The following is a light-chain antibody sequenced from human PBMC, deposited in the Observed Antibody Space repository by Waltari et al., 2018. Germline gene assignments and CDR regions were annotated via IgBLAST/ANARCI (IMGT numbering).Light chain of an antibody. CDR2: WNN. Sequence: QSVLTQPPSVSGTPGQRVTISCSGSSSNIGSNFVFWYQQFPGTAPKLLIYWNNHRPSGVPDRFSASKSGTSTSLAISGLRSEDEADYYCAAWDDSLRRKVFGGGTKLTVL. V-gene: IGLV1-47*01. CDR3: AAWDDSLRRKV. CDR1: SSNIGSNF. J-gene: IGLJ3*02.